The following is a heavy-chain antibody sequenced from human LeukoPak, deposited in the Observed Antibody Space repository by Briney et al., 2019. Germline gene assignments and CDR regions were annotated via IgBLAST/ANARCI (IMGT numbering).Heavy chain of an antibody. J-gene: IGHJ5*02. Sequence: ASVTVSCKASGYTFTSYGISWVRQAPGQGLEWMGWISAYNGNTNYAQKLQGRVTMTTDTSTSTAYMELRSLRSDDTAVYYCARAFGPVAAGWFDPWGQGTLVTVSS. CDR2: ISAYNGNT. D-gene: IGHD2-15*01. CDR1: GYTFTSYG. CDR3: ARAFGPVAAGWFDP. V-gene: IGHV1-18*01.